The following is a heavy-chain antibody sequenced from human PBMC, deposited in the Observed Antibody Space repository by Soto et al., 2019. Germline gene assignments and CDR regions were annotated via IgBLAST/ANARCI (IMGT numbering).Heavy chain of an antibody. D-gene: IGHD3-10*01. Sequence: QVLLQESGPGLVKPSQTLSLTCTVSGDSISSGGYYWSWIRQHPGKGLEWIGYIYYSGSTYYNPSLKSRVTISVDTSKNQFSLKLSSVTAADTAVYYCARASGSSMVRGVPIYWYFDLWGRGTPVTVSS. V-gene: IGHV4-31*03. J-gene: IGHJ2*01. CDR1: GDSISSGGYY. CDR3: ARASGSSMVRGVPIYWYFDL. CDR2: IYYSGST.